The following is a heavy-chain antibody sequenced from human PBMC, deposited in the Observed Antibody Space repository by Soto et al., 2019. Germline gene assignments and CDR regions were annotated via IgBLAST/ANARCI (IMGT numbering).Heavy chain of an antibody. CDR1: GGSISSSSYY. J-gene: IGHJ4*02. CDR2: IYYSGST. CDR3: ATNYGSGIPEGY. V-gene: IGHV4-39*01. Sequence: QLQLQESGPGLVKPSETLSLTCTVSGGSISSSSYYWGWIRQPPGKGLEWIGSIYYSGSTYYNPSLKSRVTISIDTSKNQFSLKLSSVTAADTAVYYCATNYGSGIPEGYWGQGTLVTVSS. D-gene: IGHD3-10*01.